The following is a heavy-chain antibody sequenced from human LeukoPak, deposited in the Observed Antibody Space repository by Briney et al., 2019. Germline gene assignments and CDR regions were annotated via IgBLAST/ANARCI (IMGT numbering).Heavy chain of an antibody. CDR2: ISGYNGNT. Sequence: GASVKVSCKASGYRFTAYGITWVRQAPGQGLEWVGWISGYNGNTDYAEKLQGRVTLTTDTSTNTAYMELKSLTSDDTALYYCARSQRGSVRGKTLYLTPDYWGQGTLVTVSS. CDR3: ARSQRGSVRGKTLYLTPDY. CDR1: GYRFTAYG. D-gene: IGHD3-10*02. J-gene: IGHJ4*02. V-gene: IGHV1-18*04.